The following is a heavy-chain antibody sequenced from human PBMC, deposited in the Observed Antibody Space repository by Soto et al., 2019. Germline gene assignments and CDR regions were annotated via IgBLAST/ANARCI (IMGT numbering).Heavy chain of an antibody. CDR1: GFTFSSYA. Sequence: GGSLRLSCAASGFTFSSYAMGWVRQAPGKGLEWVSSISGIGHSTYYADSVKGRFTISRDNSKNTLHLQMNSLRAEDTAVYYCAKRIMSTIGHFDSWGQGTLVTVSS. J-gene: IGHJ4*02. D-gene: IGHD1-1*01. V-gene: IGHV3-23*01. CDR2: ISGIGHST. CDR3: AKRIMSTIGHFDS.